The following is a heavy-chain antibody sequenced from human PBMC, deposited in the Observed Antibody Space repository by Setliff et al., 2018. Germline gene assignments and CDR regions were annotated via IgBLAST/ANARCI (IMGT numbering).Heavy chain of an antibody. D-gene: IGHD6-19*01. J-gene: IGHJ4*02. CDR3: AGGRGWSSEH. V-gene: IGHV3-23*01. CDR1: RFTFSNYA. Sequence: GGSLRLSCAAYRFTFSNYAMSWVRQAPGKGLEWVSAISASGRTTYSADSVKGRFTISRDNAKNSLFLQMNSLRAEDTAVYYCAGGRGWSSEHWGQGTLVTVSS. CDR2: ISASGRTT.